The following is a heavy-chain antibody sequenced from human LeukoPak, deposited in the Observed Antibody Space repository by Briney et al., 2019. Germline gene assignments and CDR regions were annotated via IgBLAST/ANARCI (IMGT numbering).Heavy chain of an antibody. CDR2: IWPGDSDA. J-gene: IGHJ4*02. CDR3: ARHSQQCLGSCSNDY. V-gene: IGHV5-51*01. CDR1: GYDFTNFW. Sequence: GESLKISCKGSGYDFTNFWLAWVRQVPGKGPEWMGIIWPGDSDARYHPSFEGQVTISADKSINTAYLQWGSLQASDTAIYYCARHSQQCLGSCSNDYWGQGTLVTVSP. D-gene: IGHD3-10*01.